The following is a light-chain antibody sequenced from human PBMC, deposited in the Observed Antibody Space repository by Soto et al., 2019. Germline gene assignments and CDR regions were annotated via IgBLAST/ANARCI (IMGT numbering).Light chain of an antibody. V-gene: IGLV3-21*02. CDR2: DDR. J-gene: IGLJ2*01. Sequence: SYELTQPPSVSVAPGQTASITCGGNNIGAQGVHWYQQKNPGQAPVLVVFDDRARPSAIPERFSGSNPGNTATLTISRVEAEDEADYYCQVWHSTSVRVFGGGTKLTVL. CDR3: QVWHSTSVRV. CDR1: NIGAQG.